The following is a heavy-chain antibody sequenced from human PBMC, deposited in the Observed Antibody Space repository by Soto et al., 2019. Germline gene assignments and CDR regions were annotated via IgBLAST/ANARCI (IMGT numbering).Heavy chain of an antibody. V-gene: IGHV1-46*01. D-gene: IGHD2-2*01. J-gene: IGHJ4*02. CDR1: GYTFTSYY. CDR2: INPSGGST. CDR3: ARVASVCSSTSCNKFDY. Sequence: ASVKVSCKASGYTFTSYYMHWVRQAPGQGLEWMGIINPSGGSTSYAQKFQGRVTMTRDTSTSTVYMELSSLRSEDTAVYYCARVASVCSSTSCNKFDYWGQGTLVTLSS.